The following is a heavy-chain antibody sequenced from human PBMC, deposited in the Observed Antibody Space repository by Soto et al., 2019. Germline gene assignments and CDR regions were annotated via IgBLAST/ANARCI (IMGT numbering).Heavy chain of an antibody. CDR1: GYSFTSYW. CDR2: IYPGDSDT. V-gene: IGHV5-51*01. D-gene: IGHD2-15*01. CDR3: ARMSCSGGRCYRGYFDY. J-gene: IGHJ4*02. Sequence: PGESLKISCKGSGYSFTSYWIGWVRQMPGKGLEWMGIIYPGDSDTRYSPSFQGQVTISADESISTAYLQWSSLKASDTAMYYCARMSCSGGRCYRGYFDYWGQGTLVTVSS.